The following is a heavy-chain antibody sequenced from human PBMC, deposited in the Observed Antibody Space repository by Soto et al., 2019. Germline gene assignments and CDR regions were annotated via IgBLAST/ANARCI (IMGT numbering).Heavy chain of an antibody. CDR1: GFPLRTHA. D-gene: IGHD2-2*01. CDR3: AKDPPWTVGPLAMDV. J-gene: IGHJ6*02. Sequence: GGSLRLSCVAPGFPLRTHAMSWVRQAPGKGLEWVSTFSGSGGNIYYAEAVKVRLTISRDDSKNTLYLQMNSLRVEDTAVYYCAKDPPWTVGPLAMDVGGQGTTVTVAS. V-gene: IGHV3-23*01. CDR2: FSGSGGNI.